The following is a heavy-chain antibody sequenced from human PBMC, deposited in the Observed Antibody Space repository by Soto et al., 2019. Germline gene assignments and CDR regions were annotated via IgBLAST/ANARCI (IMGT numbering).Heavy chain of an antibody. V-gene: IGHV4-30-2*01. J-gene: IGHJ2*01. Sequence: QLQLQESGSGLVKPSQTLSLTCAVSGGSISSGGYSWSWIRQPPGKGLEWIGYIYHSGSSYYNPSRKSRVTIPVDRSKNQFSLRLSSVTPADTAVYNSARAPRLWGRGTLVTDSS. CDR3: ARAPRL. CDR1: GGSISSGGYS. CDR2: IYHSGSS.